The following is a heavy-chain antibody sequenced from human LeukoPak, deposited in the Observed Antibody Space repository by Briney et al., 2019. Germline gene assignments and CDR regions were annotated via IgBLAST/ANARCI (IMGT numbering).Heavy chain of an antibody. D-gene: IGHD4-23*01. V-gene: IGHV4-59*01. Sequence: SETLSLTCTVSGGSISSYYWSWIRQPPGKGLEWIAYICYSGSTNYNPSLKSRVTISVDTSKNQFSLKLSSVTAADTAVYYCATFYGGNLDYWGQGTLVTVSS. J-gene: IGHJ4*02. CDR1: GGSISSYY. CDR2: ICYSGST. CDR3: ATFYGGNLDY.